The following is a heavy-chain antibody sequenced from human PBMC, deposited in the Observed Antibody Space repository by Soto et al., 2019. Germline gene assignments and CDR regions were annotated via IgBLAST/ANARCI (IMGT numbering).Heavy chain of an antibody. D-gene: IGHD6-6*01. Sequence: QLQLQESGSGLVKPSQTLSLTCAVSGGSISSGGYSWSWIRQPPGKGLEWIGYIYHSGSTYYNPSLKSRVPISVDRSKNQFSLKLSSVTAADTAVYYCARTYSSSSGVGFDPWGQGTLVTVSS. V-gene: IGHV4-30-2*01. CDR2: IYHSGST. J-gene: IGHJ5*02. CDR3: ARTYSSSSGVGFDP. CDR1: GGSISSGGYS.